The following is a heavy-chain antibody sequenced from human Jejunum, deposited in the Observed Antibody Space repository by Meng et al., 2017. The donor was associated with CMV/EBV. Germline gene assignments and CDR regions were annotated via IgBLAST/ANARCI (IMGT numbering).Heavy chain of an antibody. CDR2: IPSAGGEP. CDR1: GLSFSSSW. V-gene: IGHV3-74*01. CDR3: ASAPSGLGFTEATN. J-gene: IGHJ1*01. D-gene: IGHD3-10*01. Sequence: SGLSFSSSWMHWVRQSPGKGLLWVSCIPSAGGEPRYADSVKGRFRTSRDNGKNTVFLHMDSLRDDDTGVYYCASAPSGLGFTEATNWGQGTLVTVSS.